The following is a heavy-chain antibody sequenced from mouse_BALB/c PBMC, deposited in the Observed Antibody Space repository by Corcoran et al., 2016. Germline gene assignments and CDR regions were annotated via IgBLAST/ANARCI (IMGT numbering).Heavy chain of an antibody. V-gene: IGHV8-8*01. CDR1: GFSLSTSGMG. CDR3: ASDRYDAAMDC. J-gene: IGHJ4*01. D-gene: IGHD2-14*01. Sequence: QVTLKESGPGILQPSQTLSLPCSFSGFSLSTSGMGVGWIRQPSGKGLDWLAPIWWYDDKRYNPALKSLMTISQDTSSNQVFLDIASVDTADTATYYCASDRYDAAMDCWGQGTSGTVYS. CDR2: IWWYDDK.